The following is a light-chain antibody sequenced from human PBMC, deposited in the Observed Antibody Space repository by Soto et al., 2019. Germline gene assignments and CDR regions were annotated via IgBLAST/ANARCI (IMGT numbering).Light chain of an antibody. J-gene: IGKJ3*01. CDR3: QQYYASPFT. CDR2: WAS. V-gene: IGKV4-1*01. CDR1: QSISYTSNNKTY. Sequence: DIVMTQFPGSLALSLGERAIINCKSSQSISYTSNNKTYLAWFQQRPSPPPKLIIYWASIRESGVPGRFSGSGSGTEFTLTISSLQAEDVALYYCQQYYASPFTFGPGTKVEI.